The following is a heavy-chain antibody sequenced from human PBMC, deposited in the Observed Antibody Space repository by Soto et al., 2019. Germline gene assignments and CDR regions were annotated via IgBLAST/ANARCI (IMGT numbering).Heavy chain of an antibody. Sequence: PSETLSLTCSVSGDSINSGDHFWTWIRQKSGKGLEWIGYIYYSGATYYNPSLKTRVSISIDKSKSHFSLKLSSVTAADTAVYYCATNNGAYSYDSYYWGQGTLVTVSS. D-gene: IGHD3-22*01. V-gene: IGHV4-31*03. CDR2: IYYSGAT. CDR3: ATNNGAYSYDSYY. CDR1: GDSINSGDHF. J-gene: IGHJ4*02.